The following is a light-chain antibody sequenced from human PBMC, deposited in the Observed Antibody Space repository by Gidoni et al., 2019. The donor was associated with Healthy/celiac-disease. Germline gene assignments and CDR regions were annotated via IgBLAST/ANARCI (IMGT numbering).Light chain of an antibody. V-gene: IGKV4-1*01. J-gene: IGKJ2*01. Sequence: DIVMTQSPDSLAVSLGERATINCKSSQSVIYSSNNKNYLAWYQQKPGQPPKLLIYWASTRESGVPDRFSGSGSGTDFTLTISSLQAEDVAVYYCQQYYSTPHTFXQXTKLEIK. CDR1: QSVIYSSNNKNY. CDR2: WAS. CDR3: QQYYSTPHT.